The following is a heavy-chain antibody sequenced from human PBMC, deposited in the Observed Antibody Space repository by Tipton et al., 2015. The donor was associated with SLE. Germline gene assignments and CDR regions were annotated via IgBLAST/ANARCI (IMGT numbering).Heavy chain of an antibody. CDR2: FYHSGST. CDR1: GGSISSSGYD. J-gene: IGHJ4*02. V-gene: IGHV4-39*07. D-gene: IGHD6-19*01. Sequence: GLVKPSETLSLTCTVSGGSISSSGYDWGWIRQPPGKGLEWIVSFYHSGSTYYNPSLKSRVTISVDTSKNQFSLKLSSVTAADTAQYYCARDGYSSGWEGDFDYWGQGALVTVSS. CDR3: ARDGYSSGWEGDFDY.